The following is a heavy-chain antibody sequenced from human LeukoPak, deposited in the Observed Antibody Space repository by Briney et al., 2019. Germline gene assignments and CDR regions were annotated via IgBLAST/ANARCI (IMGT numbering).Heavy chain of an antibody. V-gene: IGHV3-21*01. CDR1: GFTFSSYS. D-gene: IGHD4-17*01. CDR3: ARVLRKVIPFDY. Sequence: GGSLRLSCAASGFTFSSYSMTWVRQAPGKGLEWVSSISSSSSYIYYADSVKGRFTISRDNAKNSLYLQMNSLRAEDTAVYYCARVLRKVIPFDYWGQGTLVTVSS. CDR2: ISSSSSYI. J-gene: IGHJ4*02.